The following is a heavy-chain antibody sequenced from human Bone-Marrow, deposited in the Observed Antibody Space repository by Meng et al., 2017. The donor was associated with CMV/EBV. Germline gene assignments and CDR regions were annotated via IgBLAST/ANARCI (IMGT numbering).Heavy chain of an antibody. D-gene: IGHD6-13*01. CDR2: FDPVDGET. V-gene: IGHV1-24*01. CDR1: GYTLTELS. CDR3: ATCIAAAGTRWFDP. Sequence: KVSGYTLTELSMHWVRQAPGKGLEWMGGFDPVDGETIYAQKFQGRVTMTEDTSTDTAYMELSSLRSEDTAVYYCATCIAAAGTRWFDPWGQGTLVTVS. J-gene: IGHJ5*02.